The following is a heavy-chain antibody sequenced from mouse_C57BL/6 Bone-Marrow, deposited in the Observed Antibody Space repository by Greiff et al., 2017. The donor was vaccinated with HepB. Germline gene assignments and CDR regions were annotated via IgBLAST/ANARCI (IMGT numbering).Heavy chain of an antibody. D-gene: IGHD2-4*01. V-gene: IGHV1-78*01. CDR2: IYPRDGST. CDR1: GYTFTDHT. J-gene: IGHJ3*01. CDR3: AREDDYDGFAY. Sequence: VHLVESDAELVKPGASVKISCKVSGYTFTDHTIHWMKQRPEQGLEWIGYIYPRDGSTKYNEKFKGKATLTADKSSSTAYMQLNSLTSEDSAVYCCAREDDYDGFAYWGQGTLVTVSA.